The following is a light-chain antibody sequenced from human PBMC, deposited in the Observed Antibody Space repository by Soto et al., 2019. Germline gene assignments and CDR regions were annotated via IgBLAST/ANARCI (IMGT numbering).Light chain of an antibody. CDR1: QSVAYA. CDR3: QQYGTSPRT. Sequence: ENVLTQSPGTLSLSPGEKATLSCRASQSVAYALAWYQQKPGQAPRVLIYGASIRATGIPDRFSGSGSETDFTLTISRLEPEDFAVYYCQQYGTSPRTFGQGTKVEIK. J-gene: IGKJ1*01. CDR2: GAS. V-gene: IGKV3-20*01.